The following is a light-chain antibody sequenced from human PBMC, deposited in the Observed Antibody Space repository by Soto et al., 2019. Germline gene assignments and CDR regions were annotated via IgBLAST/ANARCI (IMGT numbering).Light chain of an antibody. V-gene: IGLV2-14*01. CDR1: SSDVGGYNY. CDR2: AVT. Sequence: QSVLTQPASVSGSPGQSITISCTGTSSDVGGYNYVSWYQQHPGKAPKLMIYAVTDRPSGVSSRFSGSKSGNTASLTIPGLQAEDEADYYCSSYTSSSTLFXTGTKVTVL. CDR3: SSYTSSSTL. J-gene: IGLJ1*01.